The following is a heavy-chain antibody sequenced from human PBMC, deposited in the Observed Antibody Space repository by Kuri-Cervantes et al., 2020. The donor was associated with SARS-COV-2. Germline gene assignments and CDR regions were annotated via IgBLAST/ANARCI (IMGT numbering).Heavy chain of an antibody. J-gene: IGHJ3*02. CDR3: AREGPPSDAFDI. V-gene: IGHV3-30*02. CDR1: GFTFSSYG. CDR2: IRYDGSNK. D-gene: IGHD6-6*01. Sequence: GESLKISCAASGFTFSSYGMHWVRQAPGKGLEWVAFIRYDGSNKYYADSVKGRFTISRDNSKNTLYLQMNSLRAEDTAVYYCAREGPPSDAFDIWGQGTMVTVSS.